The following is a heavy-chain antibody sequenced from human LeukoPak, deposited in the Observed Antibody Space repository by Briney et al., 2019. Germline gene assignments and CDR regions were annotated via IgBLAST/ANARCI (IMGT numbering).Heavy chain of an antibody. V-gene: IGHV4-59*12. CDR1: GGSISSYY. CDR3: ARVRAKGDSGYDFDY. CDR2: IYYSGST. D-gene: IGHD5-12*01. J-gene: IGHJ4*02. Sequence: PSETLSLTCTVSGGSISSYYWSWIRQPPGKGLGWSGYIYYSGSTTYNPSLKSRVTISVDTSKDQFSLKLRSVTAADTAVYYCARVRAKGDSGYDFDYWGQGTLVTVSS.